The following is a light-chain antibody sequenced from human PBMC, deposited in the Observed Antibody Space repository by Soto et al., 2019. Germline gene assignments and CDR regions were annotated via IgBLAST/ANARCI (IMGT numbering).Light chain of an antibody. CDR1: QSVSSSY. CDR3: QQYGSSPPVYT. J-gene: IGKJ2*01. Sequence: EIVLTQSPGTLSLSPGERATLSCRASQSVSSSYLAWYQQKPGQAPRLLIYGASSRATGIPDRFSGSGSGTDFTFTISRREPEDFAVYYCQQYGSSPPVYTFGQGTKLEIK. V-gene: IGKV3-20*01. CDR2: GAS.